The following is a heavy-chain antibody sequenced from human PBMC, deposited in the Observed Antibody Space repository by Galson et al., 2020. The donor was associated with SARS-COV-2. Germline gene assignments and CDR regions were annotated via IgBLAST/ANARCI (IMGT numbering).Heavy chain of an antibody. Sequence: SETLSLTCTVSGGSVSSSNYYWGWIRQTPGKGLEWIGTIHYTGSTYYNPSLKSRVTTSVDTSKNQFSLKMSSMTAADAAVYYCARHQGAKWSGSGSFDYWGRGTLVTVSS. D-gene: IGHD3-10*01. CDR2: IHYTGST. CDR3: ARHQGAKWSGSGSFDY. V-gene: IGHV4-39*01. CDR1: GGSVSSSNYY. J-gene: IGHJ4*02.